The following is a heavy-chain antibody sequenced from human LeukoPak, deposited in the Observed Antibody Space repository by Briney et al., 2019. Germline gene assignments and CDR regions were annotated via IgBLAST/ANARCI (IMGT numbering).Heavy chain of an antibody. Sequence: ASVKVSCKASGYTFTSYGISWVRQAPGQGLEWMGWISAYNGNTNYAQKLQGRVTMTTDTSTSTAYMELRSLRSDDTAVYYCARERRTYYDFWSGQGYFDYWGQGTLVTVSS. CDR1: GYTFTSYG. CDR2: ISAYNGNT. V-gene: IGHV1-18*01. J-gene: IGHJ4*02. CDR3: ARERRTYYDFWSGQGYFDY. D-gene: IGHD3-3*01.